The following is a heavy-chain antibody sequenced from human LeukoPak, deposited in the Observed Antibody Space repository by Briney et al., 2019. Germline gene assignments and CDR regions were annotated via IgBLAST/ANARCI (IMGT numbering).Heavy chain of an antibody. Sequence: AGGSLRLSCAASGFTFSSYSMNWVRQAPGKGLEWVSSISSSSSYIYYADSVKGRFTISRDNAKNSLYQQMDSLRAEDTSVYDCARPATPGADTWFDPWGQGTLVTVSS. CDR3: ARPATPGADTWFDP. CDR1: GFTFSSYS. J-gene: IGHJ5*02. CDR2: ISSSSSYI. V-gene: IGHV3-21*01. D-gene: IGHD1-1*01.